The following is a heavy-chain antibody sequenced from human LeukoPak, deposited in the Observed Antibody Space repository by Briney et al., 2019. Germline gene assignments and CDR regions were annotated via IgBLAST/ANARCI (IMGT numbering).Heavy chain of an antibody. Sequence: GGSLRLSCAASGFTFSKYAMTWVRQAPGKGLEWVSGISVSGGSTNYADSVKGRFTISRDNAKNSLYLQMNSLRAEDTAVYYCARGELTGYFDYWAQGTLVTVSS. CDR3: ARGELTGYFDY. V-gene: IGHV3-23*01. J-gene: IGHJ4*02. CDR1: GFTFSKYA. CDR2: ISVSGGST. D-gene: IGHD7-27*01.